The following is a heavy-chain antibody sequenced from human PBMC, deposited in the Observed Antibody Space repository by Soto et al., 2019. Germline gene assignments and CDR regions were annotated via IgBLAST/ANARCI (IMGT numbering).Heavy chain of an antibody. J-gene: IGHJ4*02. CDR1: GYIFPSST. V-gene: IGHV1-18*01. Sequence: QVQLVQSGAEVKKPGASVKVSCKAPGYIFPSSTISWVRQAPGQGLEWMGWISAYNGNIKDAQKFQGRFTMTTDTSTSTAYMELRSLTSDDTATYYCAIANYGDNDYWGQGTLVTVSS. CDR3: AIANYGDNDY. D-gene: IGHD4-17*01. CDR2: ISAYNGNI.